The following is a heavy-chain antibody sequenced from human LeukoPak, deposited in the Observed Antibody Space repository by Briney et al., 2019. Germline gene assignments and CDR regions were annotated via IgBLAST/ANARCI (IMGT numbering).Heavy chain of an antibody. CDR3: ASERWSYRSYYDF. V-gene: IGHV4-39*07. CDR1: GGSVSNRHYY. CDR2: IYYNGSL. J-gene: IGHJ4*02. D-gene: IGHD3-10*01. Sequence: SETLSLTRTVSGGSVSNRHYYWAWIRQPPGKGLEWIGNIYYNGSLHFSPSLESRLSISVDTSMTQFSLKLRSVTAADTAVYYCASERWSYRSYYDFWGQGVLVTVSS.